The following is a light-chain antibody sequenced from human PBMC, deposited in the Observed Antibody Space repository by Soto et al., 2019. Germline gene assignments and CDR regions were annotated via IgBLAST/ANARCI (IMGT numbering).Light chain of an antibody. V-gene: IGLV2-8*01. CDR2: EVS. CDR1: SSDVGGYNY. Sequence: QSALTQPPSASGSPGQSVTISCTGTSSDVGGYNYVSWYQQHPGKAPKLMIYEVSKRPSGVPDRFSGSKSGNTASLTISGLQAEDEATYYCSSYRNGNSLDVFGTGTKVTVL. J-gene: IGLJ1*01. CDR3: SSYRNGNSLDV.